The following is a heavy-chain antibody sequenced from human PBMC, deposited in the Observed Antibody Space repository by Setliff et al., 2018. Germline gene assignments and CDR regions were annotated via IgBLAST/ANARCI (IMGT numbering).Heavy chain of an antibody. J-gene: IGHJ4*02. CDR2: IYYSGST. V-gene: IGHV4-31*03. Sequence: TSETLSLTCTVSGGSSSSGGYYWSWIRQHPGKGLEWIGYIYYSGSTYYNPSLKSRVTIAVDTSENQFSLKLGSVTAADTAVYSRARDNWAAAGIFDYWGQGTLVTVSS. CDR3: ARDNWAAAGIFDY. D-gene: IGHD6-13*01. CDR1: GGSSSSGGYY.